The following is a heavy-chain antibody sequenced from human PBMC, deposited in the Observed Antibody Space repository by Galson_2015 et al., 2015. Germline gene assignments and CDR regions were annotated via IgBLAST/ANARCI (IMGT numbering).Heavy chain of an antibody. D-gene: IGHD1-20*01. CDR3: ARVYNWNDGEDYYFDY. CDR2: IIPILGIA. CDR1: GGTFSSYT. V-gene: IGHV1-69*02. Sequence: SVKVSCKASGGTFSSYTISWVRQAPGQGLEWMGRIIPILGIANYAQKFQGRVTITADKSTSTAYMELSSLRSEDTAVYYCARVYNWNDGEDYYFDYWGQGTLVTVSS. J-gene: IGHJ4*02.